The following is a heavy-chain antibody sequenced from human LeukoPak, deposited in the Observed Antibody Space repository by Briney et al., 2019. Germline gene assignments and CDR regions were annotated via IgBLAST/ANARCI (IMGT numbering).Heavy chain of an antibody. CDR1: GGSISSYY. D-gene: IGHD3-10*02. J-gene: IGHJ4*02. CDR3: ARQVLFGELLNFDY. V-gene: IGHV4-59*01. CDR2: IYYNGST. Sequence: SETLSLTCTVSGGSISSYYRSWIRQPPGKGLEWIGYIYYNGSTKYNPSLKSRVTISVDTYKNQFSLKQIYVPDADTAVYYCARQVLFGELLNFDYWGQGTLVSVSS.